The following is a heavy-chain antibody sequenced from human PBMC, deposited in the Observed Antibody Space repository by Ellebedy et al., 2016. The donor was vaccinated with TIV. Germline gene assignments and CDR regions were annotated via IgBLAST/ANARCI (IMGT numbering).Heavy chain of an antibody. CDR2: INAGNGDT. D-gene: IGHD3-3*01. CDR1: RYTFTSYA. J-gene: IGHJ4*02. Sequence: AASVKVSCKASRYTFTSYAMHWVRQAPGQRLEWMGWINAGNGDTKYSQKFQGRVTITRDTSASTDYMALSSLRSEDTAVYYCARGLSRRWMEGFYWGQGTLVTVSS. V-gene: IGHV1-3*01. CDR3: ARGLSRRWMEGFY.